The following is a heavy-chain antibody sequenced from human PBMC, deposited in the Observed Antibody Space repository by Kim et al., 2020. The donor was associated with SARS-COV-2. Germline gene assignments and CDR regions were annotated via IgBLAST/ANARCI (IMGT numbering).Heavy chain of an antibody. V-gene: IGHV3-23*01. D-gene: IGHD6-19*01. CDR3: AKLADPYYYYYYGMDV. Sequence: DDVKVRLTISRDNSKNKLYLEMNSLRAEDTAVYYCAKLADPYYYYYYGMDVWGQGTTVTVSS. J-gene: IGHJ6*02.